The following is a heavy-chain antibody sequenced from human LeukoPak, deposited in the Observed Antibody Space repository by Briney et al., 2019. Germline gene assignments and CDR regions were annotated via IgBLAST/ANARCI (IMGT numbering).Heavy chain of an antibody. CDR1: GGSISSYY. D-gene: IGHD3-16*02. J-gene: IGHJ4*02. CDR3: ARLIGLGEVSPYFDS. CDR2: IYTSGST. V-gene: IGHV4-4*07. Sequence: PSETLSLTCTVSGGSISSYYWSWIRQPAGKGLEWIGRIYTSGSTNYNPSLKSRVTMSVDTSKNQFSLKLSSVTAADTAVYYCARLIGLGEVSPYFDSWGQGRLVTVSS.